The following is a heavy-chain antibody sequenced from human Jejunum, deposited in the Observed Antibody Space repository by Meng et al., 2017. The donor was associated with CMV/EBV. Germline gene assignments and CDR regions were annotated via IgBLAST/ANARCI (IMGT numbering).Heavy chain of an antibody. Sequence: FTMSYVWMTWVRQAPGKGMEWVGRVKSKSDGGTTHYAAPVKGRFTISRDDSKNTLYLQMNSLKTEDTAVYYCTTGYNSGYYEYYFDYWGQGTLVTVSS. V-gene: IGHV3-15*06. CDR1: FTMSYVW. CDR2: VKSKSDGGTT. CDR3: TTGYNSGYYEYYFDY. D-gene: IGHD6-19*01. J-gene: IGHJ4*02.